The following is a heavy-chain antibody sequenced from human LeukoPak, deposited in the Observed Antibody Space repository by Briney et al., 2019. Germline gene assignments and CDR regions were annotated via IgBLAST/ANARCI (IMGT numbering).Heavy chain of an antibody. J-gene: IGHJ4*02. Sequence: GGSLRLSCAASGFTFDIYTMIWVRQAPGKGLAWVSSIDSYNSIYYADSLKGRFTISRDNAKNSLYLQMNSLGAEDTAVYYCARYASYKYSGTYYYDYWGQGTLVSVS. CDR1: GFTFDIYT. V-gene: IGHV3-69-1*02. CDR2: IDSYNSI. CDR3: ARYASYKYSGTYYYDY. D-gene: IGHD1-26*01.